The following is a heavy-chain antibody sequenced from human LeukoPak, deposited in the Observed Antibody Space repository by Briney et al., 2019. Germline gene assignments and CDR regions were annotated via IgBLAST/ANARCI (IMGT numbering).Heavy chain of an antibody. CDR1: GFNLSDYY. D-gene: IGHD3-10*01. V-gene: IGHV3-11*01. Sequence: GGSLRLSCAACGFNLSDYYMNWIRQAPGRGLEWVSYISGSGSDLYYADSVKGRFTISRDNDKSSLYLQMNSLRAEDTAVYYCARVSPYYYGSGSYYSYGMDVWGQGTTVTVSS. CDR3: ARVSPYYYGSGSYYSYGMDV. J-gene: IGHJ6*02. CDR2: ISGSGSDL.